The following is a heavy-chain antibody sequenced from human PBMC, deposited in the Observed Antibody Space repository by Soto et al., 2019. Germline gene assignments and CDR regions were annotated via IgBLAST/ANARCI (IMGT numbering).Heavy chain of an antibody. V-gene: IGHV1-2*02. CDR1: GYTFTGYY. CDR3: ARIGYSSSSVPFDI. CDR2: INPNSGGT. D-gene: IGHD6-6*01. Sequence: ASVKVSCKASGYTFTGYYMHWVRQAPGQGLEWMGWINPNSGGTNYAQKFQGRVTMTRDTSISTAYMELSRLRSDDTAVYYCARIGYSSSSVPFDIWGQGTMVTVSS. J-gene: IGHJ3*02.